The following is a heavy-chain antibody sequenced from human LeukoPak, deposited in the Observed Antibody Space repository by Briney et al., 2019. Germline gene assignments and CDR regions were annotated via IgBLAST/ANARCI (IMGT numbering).Heavy chain of an antibody. Sequence: ASVKVSCKASGYTFTGYYMHWVRQAPGQGLEWMGIINPSGGSTSYAQKFQGRVTMTRDMSTSTVYMELSSLRSEDTAVYYCARDHMDTAMAAGDYFDYWGQGTLVTVSS. CDR1: GYTFTGYY. V-gene: IGHV1-46*01. CDR2: INPSGGST. D-gene: IGHD5-18*01. J-gene: IGHJ4*02. CDR3: ARDHMDTAMAAGDYFDY.